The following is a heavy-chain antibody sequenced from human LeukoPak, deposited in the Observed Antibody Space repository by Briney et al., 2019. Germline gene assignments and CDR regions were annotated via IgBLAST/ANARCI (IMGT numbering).Heavy chain of an antibody. Sequence: GGSLRLSCAASGFTFSSYAMSWVRQAPGKGLEWVSAISGSGGSTYYADSVKGRFTISRGNSKNTLYLQMNSLRAEDTAVYYCAKGRVRDSSWAPLDYWGQGTLVTVSS. J-gene: IGHJ4*02. CDR3: AKGRVRDSSWAPLDY. CDR1: GFTFSSYA. D-gene: IGHD6-13*01. V-gene: IGHV3-23*01. CDR2: ISGSGGST.